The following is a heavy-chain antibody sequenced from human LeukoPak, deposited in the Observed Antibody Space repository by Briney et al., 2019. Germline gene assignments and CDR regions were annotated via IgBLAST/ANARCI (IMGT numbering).Heavy chain of an antibody. CDR1: GFTFSSYS. D-gene: IGHD1-26*01. V-gene: IGHV3-21*01. CDR3: ARGHSGSYQRTDAFDI. Sequence: KPGGSLRLSCAASGFTFSSYSMNWVRQAPGKGLEWVSSISSSSDYIYYADSVKGRLTTSRDNAKNSLYLQMNRLRAEDTAVYYCARGHSGSYQRTDAFDIWGQGTMVTVSS. J-gene: IGHJ3*02. CDR2: ISSSSDYI.